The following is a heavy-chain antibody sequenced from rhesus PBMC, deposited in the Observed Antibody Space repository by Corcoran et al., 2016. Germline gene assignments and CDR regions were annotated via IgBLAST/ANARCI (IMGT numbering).Heavy chain of an antibody. V-gene: IGHV4S2*01. D-gene: IGHD6-13*01. Sequence: QVQLQESSPGLVKPSETLPLTCAVSGASITSNSWSWIRQAPGKGLEGIGRIYGSGGETTYNPSLKGRGTISIAPANNQFSLMVSSVTAADTAVYYCARPSSWSYFEFWGQGALVTVSS. J-gene: IGHJ1*01. CDR3: ARPSSWSYFEF. CDR2: IYGSGGET. CDR1: GASITSNS.